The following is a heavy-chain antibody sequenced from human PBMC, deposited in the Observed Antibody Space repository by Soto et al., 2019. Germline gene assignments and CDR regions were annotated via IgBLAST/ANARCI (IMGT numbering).Heavy chain of an antibody. CDR1: GGSFNDFY. CDR3: ARRGRYGGRSYTG. V-gene: IGHV4-34*01. CDR2: VNHAGGT. Sequence: QMHIQQWGAGLLKPSETLSLTCAVSGGSFNDFYWNWVRQPPGEGLEWIGEVNHAGGTDYNPSLKSRVTISEDRSNNQLSLRLKSVTVADTATYYCARRGRYGGRSYTGWGQGTLVTVSS. J-gene: IGHJ4*02. D-gene: IGHD2-15*01.